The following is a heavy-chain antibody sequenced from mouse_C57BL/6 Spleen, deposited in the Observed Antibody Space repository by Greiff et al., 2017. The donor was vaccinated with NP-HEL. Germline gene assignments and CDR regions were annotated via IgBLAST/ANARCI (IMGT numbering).Heavy chain of an antibody. CDR1: GYTFTSYW. Sequence: QVQLQQPGAELVKPGASVKLSCKASGYTFTSYWMQWVKQRPGQGLEWIGEIDPSDSYTNYNQKFKGKATLTVDTSSSTAYMQLSSLTSEDSAVYYCASSTVVERFADWGQGTLVTVSA. V-gene: IGHV1-50*01. J-gene: IGHJ3*01. D-gene: IGHD1-1*01. CDR2: IDPSDSYT. CDR3: ASSTVVERFAD.